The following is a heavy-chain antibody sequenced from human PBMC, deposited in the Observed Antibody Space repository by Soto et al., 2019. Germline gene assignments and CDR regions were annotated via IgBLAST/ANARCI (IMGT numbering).Heavy chain of an antibody. V-gene: IGHV3-33*01. J-gene: IGHJ4*02. CDR3: VSELAAAGNRITY. D-gene: IGHD6-13*01. Sequence: PGGSLRLSCAASGFTFNNYGMHWVRQAPGKGLEWVAVIWSDGDGTYYADSVKGRFTISRDNSKNTLYLQMSSLRAEDTAVYYCVSELAAAGNRITYWGQGTLVTVSS. CDR1: GFTFNNYG. CDR2: IWSDGDGT.